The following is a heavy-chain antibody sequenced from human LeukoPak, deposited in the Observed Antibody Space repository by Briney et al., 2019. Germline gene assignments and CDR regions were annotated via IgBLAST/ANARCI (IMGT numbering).Heavy chain of an antibody. Sequence: ASVKVSCKASGYTFTSYYMHWVRQAHGQGLEWMGIINPSGSSTSYSQKSQDRVTMTSDTSTSTVYMELISLRSEDTAVDYCASANCGGACCFDYWGQGTLVTVSS. CDR1: GYTFTSYY. D-gene: IGHD2-21*02. CDR2: INPSGSST. J-gene: IGHJ4*02. CDR3: ASANCGGACCFDY. V-gene: IGHV1-46*01.